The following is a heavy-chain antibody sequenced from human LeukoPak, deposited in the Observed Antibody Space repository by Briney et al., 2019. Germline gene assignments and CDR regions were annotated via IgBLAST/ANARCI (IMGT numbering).Heavy chain of an antibody. CDR3: ARFDRSSWETFDH. CDR2: INPNSGAP. D-gene: IGHD6-13*01. J-gene: IGHJ4*02. CDR1: GYTFIDYY. Sequence: ASVKVSCKDSGYTFIDYYIHWVRQAPGQGLEWMGWINPNSGAPNYAQTFQGGVTMTRDTSISTVYMERSSLRSDDTAVYYGARFDRSSWETFDHSGQGALVTASS. V-gene: IGHV1-2*02.